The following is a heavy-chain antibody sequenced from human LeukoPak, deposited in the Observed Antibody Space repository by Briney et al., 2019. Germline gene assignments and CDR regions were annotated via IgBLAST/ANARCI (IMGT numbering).Heavy chain of an antibody. CDR2: IDSDGSST. CDR1: GFTFSSYW. CDR3: ASPGGNYALLGFGY. Sequence: GGSLRLSCAASGFTFSSYWMHWVRRAPGKGLVWVSRIDSDGSSTSYADSVKGRFTISRDNAKNTLYLQMNSLRAEDTAVYYCASPGGNYALLGFGYSGQGTLVTVSS. J-gene: IGHJ4*02. D-gene: IGHD4-11*01. V-gene: IGHV3-74*01.